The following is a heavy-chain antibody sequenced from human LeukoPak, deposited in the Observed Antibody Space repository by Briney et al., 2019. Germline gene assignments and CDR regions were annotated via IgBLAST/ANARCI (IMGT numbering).Heavy chain of an antibody. CDR1: GGSISSYY. CDR3: ARAPRAYCSTTGSCFQDY. J-gene: IGHJ4*02. D-gene: IGHD2-2*01. CDR2: ISHSGST. Sequence: SETLSLTCTVSGGSISSYYWSWIRQPPGKGLEWIGYISHSGSTYYNPSLKSRVTISVDRSKDQFSLNLTSVTAADTAVYFCARAPRAYCSTTGSCFQDYWGQGTLVTVSS. V-gene: IGHV4-59*12.